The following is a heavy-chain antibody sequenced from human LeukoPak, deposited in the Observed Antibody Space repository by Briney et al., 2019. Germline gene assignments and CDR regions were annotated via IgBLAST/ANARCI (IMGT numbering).Heavy chain of an antibody. V-gene: IGHV1-69-2*01. CDR1: GYTFTDYY. Sequence: ASVKISCKVSGYTFTDYYMHWVQQAPGKGLEWMGLVDPEDGETIYAEKFQGRVTITADTSTDTAYMELSSLRSEDTAVYYCARDVHGDYGSGWFDPWGQGTLVSVSS. D-gene: IGHD4-17*01. J-gene: IGHJ5*02. CDR3: ARDVHGDYGSGWFDP. CDR2: VDPEDGET.